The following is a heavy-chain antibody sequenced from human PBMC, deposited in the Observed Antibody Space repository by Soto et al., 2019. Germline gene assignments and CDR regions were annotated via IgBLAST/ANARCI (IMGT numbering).Heavy chain of an antibody. D-gene: IGHD3-10*01. CDR1: GYTFTSYA. V-gene: IGHV1-3*01. J-gene: IGHJ3*02. CDR2: INAGNGNT. CDR3: ARGHVLLWFGEPFDI. Sequence: GASVKVSCKASGYTFTSYAMHWVRQAPGQRLEWMGWINAGNGNTKYSQKFQGRVTITRDTSASTAYMELSSLRSEDTAVYYCARGHVLLWFGEPFDIWGQGTTVTVSS.